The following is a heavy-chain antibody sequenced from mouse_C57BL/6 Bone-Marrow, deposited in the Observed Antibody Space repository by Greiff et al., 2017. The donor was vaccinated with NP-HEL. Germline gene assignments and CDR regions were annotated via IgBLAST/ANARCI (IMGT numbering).Heavy chain of an antibody. J-gene: IGHJ4*01. CDR3: ARYASYDYGGYAMDY. CDR2: INPNNGGT. CDR1: GYTFTDYN. Sequence: EVKLMESGPELVKPGASVKMSCKASGYTFTDYNMHWVKQSHGKSLEWIGYINPNNGGTSYNQKFKGKATLTVNKSSSTAYMELRSLTSEDSAVYYCARYASYDYGGYAMDYWGQGTSVTVSS. D-gene: IGHD2-4*01. V-gene: IGHV1-22*01.